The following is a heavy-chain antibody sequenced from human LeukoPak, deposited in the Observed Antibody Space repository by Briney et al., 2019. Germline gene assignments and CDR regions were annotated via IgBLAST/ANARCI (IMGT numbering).Heavy chain of an antibody. V-gene: IGHV1-18*01. CDR2: ISTYNGNT. Sequence: GASVKVSCKASGYTFTSYGISWVRQAPGQGLEWMGWISTYNGNTNYAQKLQGRVTMTTDTSTSTAYMELRSLRSDDTAVYYCARDHPVTTFHYFDYWGQGTLVTVSS. CDR1: GYTFTSYG. J-gene: IGHJ4*02. D-gene: IGHD4-17*01. CDR3: ARDHPVTTFHYFDY.